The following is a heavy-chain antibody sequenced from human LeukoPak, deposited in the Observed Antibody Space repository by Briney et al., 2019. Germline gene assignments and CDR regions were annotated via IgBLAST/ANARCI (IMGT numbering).Heavy chain of an antibody. CDR3: ARDDNWNYSLDY. Sequence: GGSLRLSCAASGFTFSSYSMNWVRQAPGKGLEWFSSISSSSSYIYYADSVKGRFTISRDNAKNSLYLQMNSLRAEDTAVYYCARDDNWNYSLDYWGQGTLVTVSS. V-gene: IGHV3-21*01. CDR2: ISSSSSYI. D-gene: IGHD1-7*01. J-gene: IGHJ4*02. CDR1: GFTFSSYS.